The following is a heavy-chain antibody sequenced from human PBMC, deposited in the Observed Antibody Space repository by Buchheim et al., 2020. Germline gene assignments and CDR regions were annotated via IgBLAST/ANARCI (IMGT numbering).Heavy chain of an antibody. J-gene: IGHJ4*02. CDR3: ARDLGVNYYDSSAPDY. CDR1: GFTFSSYA. D-gene: IGHD3-22*01. CDR2: ISYDGSNK. V-gene: IGHV3-30-3*01. Sequence: QVQLVESGGGVVQPGRSLRLSCAASGFTFSSYAMHWVRQAPGKGLEWVAVISYDGSNKYYADSVKGRFTISRDNSKNTLYLQMNSLRAEDTAVYYCARDLGVNYYDSSAPDYWGQGTL.